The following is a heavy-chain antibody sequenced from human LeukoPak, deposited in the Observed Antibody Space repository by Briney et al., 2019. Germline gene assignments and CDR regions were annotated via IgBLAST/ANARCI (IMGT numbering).Heavy chain of an antibody. J-gene: IGHJ6*03. Sequence: NPSETLSLTCTVSGYSISSGYYWGWIRQPPGKGLEWIGSIYHSGSTYYNPSLKSRVTISVDTSKNQFSLKLSSVTAADTAVYYCARDTLYGSGSYPILYYYYYYMDVWGKGTTVTVSS. CDR1: GYSISSGYY. CDR2: IYHSGST. D-gene: IGHD3-10*01. CDR3: ARDTLYGSGSYPILYYYYYYMDV. V-gene: IGHV4-38-2*02.